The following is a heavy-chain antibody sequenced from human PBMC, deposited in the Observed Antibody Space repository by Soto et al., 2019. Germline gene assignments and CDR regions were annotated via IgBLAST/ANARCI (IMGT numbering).Heavy chain of an antibody. V-gene: IGHV3-66*01. D-gene: IGHD2-15*01. CDR1: GFTVSSSY. CDR2: IYTGGTT. J-gene: IGHJ5*02. Sequence: GGSLRLSCAASGFTVSSSYMTWVRQAPGKGLEWVSVIYTGGTTYYADSVKGRFTFSRDNSKNTLYLQMNNLRAEDTAVYYCAREFRDGSNTRLAFDPRAQRTLVTVSS. CDR3: AREFRDGSNTRLAFDP.